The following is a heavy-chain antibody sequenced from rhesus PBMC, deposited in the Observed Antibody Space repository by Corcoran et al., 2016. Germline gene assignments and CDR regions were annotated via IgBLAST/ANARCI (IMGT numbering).Heavy chain of an antibody. CDR1: GGSISDDYY. D-gene: IGHD4-29*01. CDR3: ARDLTVANISSDY. Sequence: QVQLQESGPGLVKPSETLSLTCAVSGGSISDDYYWSWIRQPPGKGLEWIGYINGGGGGTNYKPTRKDGDTIAIAASKNPFTRKLGSVTAADTAVYYCARDLTVANISSDYWGQGGLGTVSS. CDR2: INGGGGGT. V-gene: IGHV4-106*01. J-gene: IGHJ4*01.